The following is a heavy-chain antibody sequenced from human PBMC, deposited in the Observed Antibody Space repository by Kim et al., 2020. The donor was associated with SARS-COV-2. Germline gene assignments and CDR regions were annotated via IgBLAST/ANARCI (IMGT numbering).Heavy chain of an antibody. Sequence: GGSLRLSCAASGVTFDSYAMNWVRQAPGKGLEWVAVISFDGRNKDYADSVKGRFTISRDNSKSTLHLQMNSLRVEDTAVYYCARGNYYESVSISDYYYGMDVWGQGTTVTVSS. CDR3: ARGNYYESVSISDYYYGMDV. CDR1: GVTFDSYA. CDR2: ISFDGRNK. J-gene: IGHJ6*02. D-gene: IGHD3-10*01. V-gene: IGHV3-30-3*01.